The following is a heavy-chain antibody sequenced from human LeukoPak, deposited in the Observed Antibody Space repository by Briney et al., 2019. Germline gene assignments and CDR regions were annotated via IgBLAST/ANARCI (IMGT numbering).Heavy chain of an antibody. CDR2: IYSGGST. CDR1: GFTVSSNY. Sequence: GGSLRLSCAASGFTVSSNYMSWVRQAPGKGLEWVSVIYSGGSTYYADSVKGRFTISRHNSKNTLYLQMSSLRAEDTAVYYCASRGKEMATTTDYWGQGTLVTVSS. J-gene: IGHJ4*02. D-gene: IGHD5-24*01. V-gene: IGHV3-53*04. CDR3: ASRGKEMATTTDY.